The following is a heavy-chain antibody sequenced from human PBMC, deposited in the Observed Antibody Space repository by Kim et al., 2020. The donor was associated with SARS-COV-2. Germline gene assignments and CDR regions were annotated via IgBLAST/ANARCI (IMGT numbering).Heavy chain of an antibody. Sequence: GGSLRLSCAASGFTFSRYDMHWVRQIIGKGLEWVSGIGTFADTYYPDSVKGRFIISRENAKNSLYLQMNSLRAGDTALYFCARARGEAVFDSWGQGTLVTVSS. D-gene: IGHD3-10*01. CDR2: IGTFADT. CDR3: ARARGEAVFDS. J-gene: IGHJ4*02. V-gene: IGHV3-13*01. CDR1: GFTFSRYD.